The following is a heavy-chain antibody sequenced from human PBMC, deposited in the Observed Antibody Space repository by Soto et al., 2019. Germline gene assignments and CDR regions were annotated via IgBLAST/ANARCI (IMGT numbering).Heavy chain of an antibody. CDR1: GYSFTSYW. D-gene: IGHD2-15*01. V-gene: IGHV5-10-1*04. CDR3: ARQGPWSKVGVAATPAFDY. Sequence: GESLKISCKGSGYSFTSYWISWVRQMPGKGLEWMGRIDPSDSYTNYSPSFQGQVTISADKSISTAYLQWSSLKASDTAMYYCARQGPWSKVGVAATPAFDYWGQGTLVTVSS. CDR2: IDPSDSYT. J-gene: IGHJ4*02.